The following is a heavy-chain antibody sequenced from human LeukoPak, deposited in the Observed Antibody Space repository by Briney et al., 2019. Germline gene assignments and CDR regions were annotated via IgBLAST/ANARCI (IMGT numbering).Heavy chain of an antibody. Sequence: PGGSLRLPCAASGFTFSNAWMSWVRQAPGKGLEWVGRIKSKTDGGTTDYAAPVKGRFTISRDDSKNTLYLQMNSLKTEDTAVYYCTTYQYGSGSYYYYYGMDVWGQGTTVTVSS. CDR2: IKSKTDGGTT. D-gene: IGHD3-10*01. V-gene: IGHV3-15*01. CDR1: GFTFSNAW. CDR3: TTYQYGSGSYYYYYGMDV. J-gene: IGHJ6*02.